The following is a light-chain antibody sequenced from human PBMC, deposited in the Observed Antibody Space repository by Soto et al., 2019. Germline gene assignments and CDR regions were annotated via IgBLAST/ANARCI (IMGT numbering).Light chain of an antibody. CDR2: DVT. V-gene: IGLV2-14*03. CDR1: SSDVGGYKY. CDR3: SSYTSSTTVL. Sequence: QSALTQPASVSGSPGQSITISCTGTSSDVGGYKYVSWYQHHPGKAPKLMIYDVTNRPSGISDRFSGSKSGNTASLTISGLQDEDEADYYCSSYTSSTTVLFGGGTKVTVL. J-gene: IGLJ2*01.